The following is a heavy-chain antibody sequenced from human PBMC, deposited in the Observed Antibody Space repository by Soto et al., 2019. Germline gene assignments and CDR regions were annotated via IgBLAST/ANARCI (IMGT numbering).Heavy chain of an antibody. CDR3: VREARGH. CDR2: IYSGGST. D-gene: IGHD3-16*01. J-gene: IGHJ4*02. V-gene: IGHV3-53*01. CDR1: GFTVSSNY. Sequence: EVQLVESGGGLIQPGGSLRLSCEASGFTVSSNYMSWVRQAPGKGLDWVSVIYSGGSTFYADSVKGRFTISRDNSRNTVYLQMNSLRVDDTAVYYCVREARGHCGQGTLVTVSS.